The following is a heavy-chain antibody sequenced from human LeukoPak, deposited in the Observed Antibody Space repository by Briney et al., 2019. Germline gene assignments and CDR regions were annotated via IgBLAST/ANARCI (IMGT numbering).Heavy chain of an antibody. V-gene: IGHV3-48*03. CDR3: AELGITMIGGV. CDR2: ISSSGSTI. D-gene: IGHD3-10*02. CDR1: GFTFTTYG. Sequence: GGSLRLSCAASGFTFTTYGMNWFRQAPGKGLKWVSYISSSGSTIYYADSVKGRFTISRDNAKNSLYLQMNSLRAEDTAVYYCAELGITMIGGVWGKGTTVTISS. J-gene: IGHJ6*04.